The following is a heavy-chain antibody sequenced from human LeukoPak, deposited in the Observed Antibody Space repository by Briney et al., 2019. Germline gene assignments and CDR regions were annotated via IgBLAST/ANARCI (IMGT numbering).Heavy chain of an antibody. Sequence: ASVKVSCKASGYSFTDRYMHWVRQAPGQGLEWMGRINPKSGGTNYAQKFQGRVTMTTDTSMSTAYMEVSRLTSDDTAVYYCARAGGRSWFDPWGQGTLVTVSS. CDR1: GYSFTDRY. CDR2: INPKSGGT. J-gene: IGHJ5*02. V-gene: IGHV1-2*02. CDR3: ARAGGRSWFDP.